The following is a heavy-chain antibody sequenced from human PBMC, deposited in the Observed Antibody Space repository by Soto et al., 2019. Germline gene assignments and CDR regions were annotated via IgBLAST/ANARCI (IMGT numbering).Heavy chain of an antibody. CDR2: ISYDGSNK. V-gene: IGHV3-30*18. CDR3: AKDRTTGLVFSHDLDY. CDR1: GFTFSSYG. D-gene: IGHD3-3*02. J-gene: IGHJ4*02. Sequence: QVQLVESGGGVVQPGRSLRLSCAASGFTFSSYGMHWVRQAPGKGLEWVAVISYDGSNKYYADSVKGRFTISRDNSKNTLYQQMNRLSAEDTAVYYCAKDRTTGLVFSHDLDYWGQGTLVTVSS.